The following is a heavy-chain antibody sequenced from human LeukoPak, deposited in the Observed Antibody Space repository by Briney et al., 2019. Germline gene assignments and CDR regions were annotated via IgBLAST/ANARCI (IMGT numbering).Heavy chain of an antibody. Sequence: GGSLRLSCAASGFTFSSYSMNWVRQAPGKGLEWVSYMSSSNSMHYADSVKGRFTISRDNAKNSLYLQMNSLRAEDTAVYYCASLFYAIDSWGQGTPVTVSS. CDR2: MSSSNSM. J-gene: IGHJ4*02. V-gene: IGHV3-48*01. CDR3: ASLFYAIDS. CDR1: GFTFSSYS. D-gene: IGHD2-2*01.